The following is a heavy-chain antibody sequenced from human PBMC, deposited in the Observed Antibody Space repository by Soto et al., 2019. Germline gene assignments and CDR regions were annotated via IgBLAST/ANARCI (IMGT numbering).Heavy chain of an antibody. D-gene: IGHD3-22*01. J-gene: IGHJ5*02. CDR3: ARHSSIVVPWFDP. Sequence: SETLSLTCTFSCGSISSSGDYWGWIRQPPGRGLEWIGSIYSSGGTYYNPSLKSRVTISIDTSKNQFSLKLSFVTAADTAVYYCARHSSIVVPWFDPWGQGTLVTVSS. CDR2: IYSSGGT. CDR1: CGSISSSGDY. V-gene: IGHV4-39*01.